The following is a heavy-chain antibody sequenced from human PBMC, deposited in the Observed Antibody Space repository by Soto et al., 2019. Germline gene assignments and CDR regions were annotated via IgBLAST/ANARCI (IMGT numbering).Heavy chain of an antibody. CDR1: GYTFTGYY. J-gene: IGHJ6*02. D-gene: IGHD3-22*01. V-gene: IGHV1-2*04. Sequence: ASVKVSCKASGYTFTGYYMHWVRQAPGQGLEWMGWINPNSGGTNYAQKFQGWVTMTRDTSISTAYMELSRLRSDDPAVYYCARDESDLVYYYDISGYYYYYYGMDVWGQVTTVTVFS. CDR2: INPNSGGT. CDR3: ARDESDLVYYYDISGYYYYYYGMDV.